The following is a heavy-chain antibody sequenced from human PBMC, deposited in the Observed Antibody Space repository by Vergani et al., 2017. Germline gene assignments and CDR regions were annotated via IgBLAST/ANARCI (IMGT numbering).Heavy chain of an antibody. Sequence: EVQLVESGGGLVKPGGSLRLSCAASGFTFSSHRMNWVRQAPGKGLEWVSFISSSGSCIYYAASLKGRFTISRDNAKNSLYLQMNSLRAEDTAVYYCAREMRCSGGSCYPSTHDYWGQGTLVTVSS. V-gene: IGHV3-21*01. CDR1: GFTFSSHR. CDR2: ISSSGSCI. J-gene: IGHJ4*02. CDR3: AREMRCSGGSCYPSTHDY. D-gene: IGHD2-15*01.